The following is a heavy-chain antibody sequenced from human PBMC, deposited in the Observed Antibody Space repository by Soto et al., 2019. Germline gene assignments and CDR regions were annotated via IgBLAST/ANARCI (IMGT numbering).Heavy chain of an antibody. CDR2: IDTSGTT. D-gene: IGHD3-16*01. CDR1: GGSISSYY. Sequence: SETLSLTCTVSGGSISSYYCSWIRQAAGKGLEWIGRIDTSGTTNYNPSLRSRVTMSVDASKNQFSLNLSSVTAADTAVYFCARGPRGYVYYHGMDVWGQGTTVTVS. J-gene: IGHJ6*02. V-gene: IGHV4-4*07. CDR3: ARGPRGYVYYHGMDV.